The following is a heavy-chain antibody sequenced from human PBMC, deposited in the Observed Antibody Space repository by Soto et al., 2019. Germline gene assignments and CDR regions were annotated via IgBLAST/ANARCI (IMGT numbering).Heavy chain of an antibody. D-gene: IGHD1-26*01. CDR1: GGSLSGYY. CDR2: INHSGNT. CDR3: ARHHVRGRTIAGAAEF. Sequence: QVQLQQWGAGLLKPSETLSLTCAVYGGSLSGYYWSWIRQPPGKALEWIGKINHSGNTNYNPSLRSRVTTSVYTSRNQLFLNLSSVTAADTAMYYCARHHVRGRTIAGAAEFWGQGTLVTVSS. J-gene: IGHJ4*02. V-gene: IGHV4-34*01.